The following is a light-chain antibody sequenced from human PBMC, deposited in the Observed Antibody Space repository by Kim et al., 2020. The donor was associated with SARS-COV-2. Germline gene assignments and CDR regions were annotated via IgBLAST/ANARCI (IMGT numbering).Light chain of an antibody. J-gene: IGKJ5*01. CDR3: QQYYTFPIT. CDR1: QGISKF. Sequence: ASVGASVTITCRASQGISKFLAWFQQKPGRAPKSLIYASSSLQSGVPPKFSGSGSGTDFTLTISSLEPEDSATYYCQQYYTFPITFGQGTRLEIK. V-gene: IGKV1-16*02. CDR2: ASS.